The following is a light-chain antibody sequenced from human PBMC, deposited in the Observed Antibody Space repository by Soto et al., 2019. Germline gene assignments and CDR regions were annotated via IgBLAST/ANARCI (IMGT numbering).Light chain of an antibody. CDR2: AAS. Sequence: DIQMTQSPSSLSASVGDRVTITCRASQSISSYLNWYQQKPGKAPKLLIYAASSLQSGVPSRFSGSGSGTDFTLTISSLQPYDFATYYCQQSYSTITFGPGTKVDIK. CDR3: QQSYSTIT. J-gene: IGKJ3*01. CDR1: QSISSY. V-gene: IGKV1-39*01.